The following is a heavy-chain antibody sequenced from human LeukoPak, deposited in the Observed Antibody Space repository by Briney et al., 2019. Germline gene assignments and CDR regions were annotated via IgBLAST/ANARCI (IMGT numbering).Heavy chain of an antibody. CDR1: GFTFSIYA. V-gene: IGHV3-23*01. Sequence: GSLRLSCAASGFTFSIYAMSWVRQAPGKGLEWVSAISGSGGSTYYADSVKGRFTISRDNSKNTLYLQMNSLRAEDTAVYYCAKRHYDFWSGYQNQMYYFDYWGQGTWSPSPQ. CDR3: AKRHYDFWSGYQNQMYYFDY. J-gene: IGHJ4*02. D-gene: IGHD3-3*01. CDR2: ISGSGGST.